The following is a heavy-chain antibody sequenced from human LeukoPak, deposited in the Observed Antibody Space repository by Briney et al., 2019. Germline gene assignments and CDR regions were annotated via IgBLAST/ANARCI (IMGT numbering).Heavy chain of an antibody. CDR1: GYTFTNYD. V-gene: IGHV1-8*01. CDR3: ARRLVLRYYYYYYMDV. J-gene: IGHJ6*03. CDR2: MNPNSGNT. Sequence: ASVKVSCKASGYTFTNYDINWVRQATGQGLEWMGWMNPNSGNTGYAQKFQGRVTMTRNTSISTAYMELSSLRSEDTAVYYCARRLVLRYYYYYYMDVWGKGTTVTVSS. D-gene: IGHD6-6*01.